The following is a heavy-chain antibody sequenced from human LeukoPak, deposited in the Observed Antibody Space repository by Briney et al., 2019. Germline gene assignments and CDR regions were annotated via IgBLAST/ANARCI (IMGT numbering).Heavy chain of an antibody. D-gene: IGHD5-18*01. Sequence: PSETLSLTCTVSGGSISTYYWSWIRQPPGKGLEWIGYVYYSGSTNYNPSLKSRVTISADTSKNQFSLKLSSVTAADTAVYYCARASARGYSYGYYYMDVWGKGTTVTVSS. CDR1: GGSISTYY. J-gene: IGHJ6*03. V-gene: IGHV4-59*01. CDR2: VYYSGST. CDR3: ARASARGYSYGYYYMDV.